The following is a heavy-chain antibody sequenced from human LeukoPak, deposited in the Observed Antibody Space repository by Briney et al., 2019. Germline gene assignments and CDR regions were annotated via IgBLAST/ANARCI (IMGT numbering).Heavy chain of an antibody. J-gene: IGHJ4*02. D-gene: IGHD6-13*01. V-gene: IGHV1-8*01. CDR1: GYTFTSYD. CDR3: ARGSSWYRLHFDY. CDR2: MNPNSGNT. Sequence: GASVEVSCKAPGYTFTSYDINWVRQATGQGLEWMGWMNPNSGNTGYAQKFQGRVTMTRNTSISTAYMELSSLRSEDTAVYYCARGSSWYRLHFDYWGQGTLVTVSS.